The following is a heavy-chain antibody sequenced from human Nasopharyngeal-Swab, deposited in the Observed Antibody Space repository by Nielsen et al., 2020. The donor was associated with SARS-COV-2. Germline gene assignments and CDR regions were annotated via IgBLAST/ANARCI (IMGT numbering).Heavy chain of an antibody. CDR1: GYSFTSYL. V-gene: IGHV5-10-1*01. CDR3: ARIGERGGSPFFDY. D-gene: IGHD3-10*01. Sequence: GEALKISCKGSGYSFTSYLISWVRQMPGKGLEGMGRIDPRDSYTNYSPSFQGHVTISADKSISTAYLQWSSLKASDTAMYYCARIGERGGSPFFDYWGQGTLVTVSS. J-gene: IGHJ4*02. CDR2: IDPRDSYT.